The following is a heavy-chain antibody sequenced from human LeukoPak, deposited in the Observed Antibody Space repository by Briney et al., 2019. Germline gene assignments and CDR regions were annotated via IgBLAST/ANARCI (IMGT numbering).Heavy chain of an antibody. J-gene: IGHJ3*02. CDR2: IYYSGST. V-gene: IGHV4-31*03. CDR1: GGSISSGGYY. Sequence: SETLSLTCTVSGGSISSGGYYWRWIRQHPGKGLEWIGYIYYSGSTYYNPSLKSRVTISVDTSKNQFSLKLSSVTAADTAVYYCARAPHDAFDIWGQGTMVTVSS. CDR3: ARAPHDAFDI.